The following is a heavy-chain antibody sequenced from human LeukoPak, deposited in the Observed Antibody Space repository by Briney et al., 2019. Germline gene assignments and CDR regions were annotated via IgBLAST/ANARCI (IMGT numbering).Heavy chain of an antibody. CDR2: INPNSGGT. Sequence: ASVKVSCKASGYTFTGYYMHWVRQAPGQGLEWMGWINPNSGGTNYAQKFQGRVTMTRDTSISTAYMELSRLRSDDTAVYYCARAPNGIVGATGRSPLCYWGQGTLVTVSS. J-gene: IGHJ4*02. D-gene: IGHD1-26*01. V-gene: IGHV1-2*02. CDR3: ARAPNGIVGATGRSPLCY. CDR1: GYTFTGYY.